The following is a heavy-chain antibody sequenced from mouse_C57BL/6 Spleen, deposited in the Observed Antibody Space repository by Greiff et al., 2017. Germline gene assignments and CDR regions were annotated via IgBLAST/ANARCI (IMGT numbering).Heavy chain of an antibody. CDR1: GYSFTGYY. V-gene: IGHV1-43*01. CDR3: ARSYYDRGFDY. J-gene: IGHJ2*01. CDR2: INPSTGGT. D-gene: IGHD1-1*01. Sequence: VQLKESGPELVKPGASVKISCKASGYSFTGYYMHWVKQSSEKSLEWIGEINPSTGGTSYNQKFKGKATLTVDKSSSTAYMQLKSLTSEDSAVYYCARSYYDRGFDYWGQGTTLTVSS.